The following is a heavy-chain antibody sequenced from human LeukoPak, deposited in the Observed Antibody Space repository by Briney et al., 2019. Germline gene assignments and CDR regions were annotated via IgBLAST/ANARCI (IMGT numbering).Heavy chain of an antibody. CDR2: ISRSSSYI. CDR1: GFTFSDYS. J-gene: IGHJ5*02. D-gene: IGHD3-3*01. V-gene: IGHV3-21*01. CDR3: ARDRDFGVGNWFDP. Sequence: GSLRLSCAASGFTFSDYSMNWVRQAPGKGLEWVSSISRSSSYIYYADSMKGRFTISRDDAKNSLSLQMTSLRAEDTAVYYCARDRDFGVGNWFDPWGQGVLVTVSA.